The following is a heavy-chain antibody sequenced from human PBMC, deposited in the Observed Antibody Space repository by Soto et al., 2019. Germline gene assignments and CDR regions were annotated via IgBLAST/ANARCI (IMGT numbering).Heavy chain of an antibody. V-gene: IGHV3-30*18. CDR2: ISYDGSKT. Sequence: QVQLVESGGGVVQPGRSLRLSCAASGFTFSSYGMNWVRQAPGKGLEWVAVISYDGSKTYYADSLKGRFTISRDNSKNTLYLNMNSLRAEDTYLYYCAKTGRGLGDSPNDYWGQGTLVTVSS. J-gene: IGHJ4*02. CDR3: AKTGRGLGDSPNDY. CDR1: GFTFSSYG. D-gene: IGHD4-17*01.